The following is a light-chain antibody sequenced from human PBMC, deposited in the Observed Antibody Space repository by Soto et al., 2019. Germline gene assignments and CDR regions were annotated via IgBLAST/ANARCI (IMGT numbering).Light chain of an antibody. J-gene: IGKJ5*01. CDR3: QQFDNLPIT. Sequence: DIQLTQSPSSLSASVGDRVTFTWLASQDITTYLNWYQQKPGKAPKLLIFDASSLKTGVPSRFSGSGSGTHFTFVISSLQPEDVAMYYCQQFDNLPITFGQGTRLENK. CDR2: DAS. CDR1: QDITTY. V-gene: IGKV1-33*01.